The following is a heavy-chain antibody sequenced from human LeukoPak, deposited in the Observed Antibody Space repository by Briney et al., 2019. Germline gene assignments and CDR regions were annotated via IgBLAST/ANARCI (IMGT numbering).Heavy chain of an antibody. D-gene: IGHD3-22*01. Sequence: SETLSLTCTVSGGSISSGGDYWSWVRQHPGKGLEWIGYIYYSGSTYYNPSLKSRVTISVDTSKNQFSLKLSSVTAADTAVYYCARDHSSGSYYFDYWGQGTPVTVSS. CDR2: IYYSGST. J-gene: IGHJ4*02. CDR1: GGSISSGGDY. CDR3: ARDHSSGSYYFDY. V-gene: IGHV4-31*03.